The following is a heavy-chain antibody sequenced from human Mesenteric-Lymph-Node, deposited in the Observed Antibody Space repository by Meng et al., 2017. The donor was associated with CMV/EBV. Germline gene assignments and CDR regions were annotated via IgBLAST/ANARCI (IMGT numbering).Heavy chain of an antibody. CDR2: IKPDRGDT. V-gene: IGHV1-2*02. CDR3: ARDRVRGYDFWSGMEDY. CDR1: GYSFTDYY. Sequence: ASVKVSCKASGYSFTDYYMHWVRQAPGQGLEWMGWIKPDRGDTRYAQKFRGRVTMTRDTSTSTVYMELSRLKSDDTAVYYCARDRVRGYDFWSGMEDYWGQGTLVTVSS. J-gene: IGHJ4*02. D-gene: IGHD3-3*01.